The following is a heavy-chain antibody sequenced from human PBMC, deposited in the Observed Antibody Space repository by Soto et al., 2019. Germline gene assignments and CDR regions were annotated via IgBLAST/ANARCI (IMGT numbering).Heavy chain of an antibody. V-gene: IGHV1-18*01. Sequence: ASVKVSCKASGYTFTSYGISWVRQAPGQGLEWMGWISAYNGNTNYAQKLQGRVTMTTDTSTSTAYMELRSLRSDDTAVYYCARDRLYEKHSRGGPFDYWGEGPLVTFPS. CDR3: ARDRLYEKHSRGGPFDY. CDR2: ISAYNGNT. D-gene: IGHD6-19*01. J-gene: IGHJ4*02. CDR1: GYTFTSYG.